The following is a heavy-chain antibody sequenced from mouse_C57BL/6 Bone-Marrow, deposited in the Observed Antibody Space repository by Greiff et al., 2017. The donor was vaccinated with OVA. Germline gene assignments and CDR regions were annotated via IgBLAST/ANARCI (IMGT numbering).Heavy chain of an antibody. CDR3: ARLNYVGSFAY. Sequence: QVQLKESGPELVKPGASVKISCKASGYAFSSSWMNWVKQRPGKGLEWIGRIYPGDGDTNYNGKFKGKATLTADKSSSTAYMQLSSLTSEDSAVYFCARLNYVGSFAYWGQGTLVTVSA. CDR1: GYAFSSSW. CDR2: IYPGDGDT. V-gene: IGHV1-82*01. J-gene: IGHJ3*01. D-gene: IGHD1-1*01.